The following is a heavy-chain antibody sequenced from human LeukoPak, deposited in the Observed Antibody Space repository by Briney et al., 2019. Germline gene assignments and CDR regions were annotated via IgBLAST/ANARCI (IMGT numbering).Heavy chain of an antibody. J-gene: IGHJ6*03. CDR3: ARSGGENGVWYYYYYYMDV. V-gene: IGHV4-38-2*02. CDR1: GYSISSGYY. D-gene: IGHD2-8*01. CDR2: IYHSGST. Sequence: PSETLSLTCTVSGYSISSGYYWGWIRQPPGKGLEWIGSIYHSGSTYYNPSLKSRVTISVDTSKNQFSLKLSSVTAADTAVYYCARSGGENGVWYYYYYYMDVWGKGTTVTVSS.